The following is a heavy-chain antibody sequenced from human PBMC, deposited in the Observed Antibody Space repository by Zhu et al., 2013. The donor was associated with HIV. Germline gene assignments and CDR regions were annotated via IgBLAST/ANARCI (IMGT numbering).Heavy chain of an antibody. V-gene: IGHV1-69*01. D-gene: IGHD3-10*01. CDR1: GGTFSSYA. CDR2: IIPIFGTA. CDR3: SERTPLLWFGXSDNWFDP. Sequence: VQLVQSGAEVKKPGSSVKVSCKASGGTFSSYAISWVRQAPGQGLEWMGGIIPIFGTANYAQKFQGRVTITADESTSTAYMELSSLRSEDTAVYYCSERTPLLWFGXSDNWFDPGAREPWSPSPQ. J-gene: IGHJ5*02.